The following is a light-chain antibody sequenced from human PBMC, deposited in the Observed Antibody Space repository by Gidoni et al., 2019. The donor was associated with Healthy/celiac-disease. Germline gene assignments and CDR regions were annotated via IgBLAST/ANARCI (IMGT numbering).Light chain of an antibody. V-gene: IGKV1-39*01. Sequence: DIQITQYPSSLSASVRDRVTSTCRASQRISSYLNWYQQKPGKASKLLIYAASSLQSGVPSRFSGSGSGTDFTLTISSLQPEDFATYYCQQSYSTPRTFGQGTKLEIK. CDR3: QQSYSTPRT. CDR1: QRISSY. J-gene: IGKJ2*01. CDR2: AAS.